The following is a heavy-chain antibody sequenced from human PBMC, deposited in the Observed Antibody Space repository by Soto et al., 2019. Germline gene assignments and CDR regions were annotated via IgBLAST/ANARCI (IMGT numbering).Heavy chain of an antibody. CDR2: IYYSGST. CDR3: ARTESKTTVTTVGRRSAFDI. V-gene: IGHV4-39*01. D-gene: IGHD4-17*01. J-gene: IGHJ3*02. Sequence: SETLSLTCTVSGGAMSSSSYYWGWIRQPPGKGLEWIGSIYYSGSTYYNPSLKCRVTISVDTSKNQFSLKLSSVTAADTAVYYCARTESKTTVTTVGRRSAFDIWGQGTMVT. CDR1: GGAMSSSSYY.